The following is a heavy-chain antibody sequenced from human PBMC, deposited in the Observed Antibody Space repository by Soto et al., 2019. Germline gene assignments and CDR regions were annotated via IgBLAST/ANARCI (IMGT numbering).Heavy chain of an antibody. D-gene: IGHD6-19*01. CDR2: IWYGGSNK. CDR1: GLTFSSYG. V-gene: IGHV3-33*01. Sequence: GGSLRLSCAASGLTFSSYGMHWVRQAPGKGLEWVAVIWYGGSNKYYADSVKGRFTISRDNSKNTLYLQMNSLRAEDTAVYYCARDSSGWAMDVWGQGTTVTVSS. CDR3: ARDSSGWAMDV. J-gene: IGHJ6*02.